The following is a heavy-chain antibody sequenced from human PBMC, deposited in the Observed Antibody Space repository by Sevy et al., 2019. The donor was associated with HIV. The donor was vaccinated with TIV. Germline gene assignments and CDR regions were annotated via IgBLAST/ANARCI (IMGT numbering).Heavy chain of an antibody. CDR3: TRDAGYCVGWYPSNY. CDR2: LSYDGSTQ. J-gene: IGHJ4*02. V-gene: IGHV3-30*04. Sequence: GGSLRLSCAASGFSVSSHAMHWVRQAPGKGLEWVALLSYDGSTQYYADSVKGRFSISRDNSKNILYLQMNSLRPADTALYYCTRDAGYCVGWYPSNYWGQGTLVTVSS. D-gene: IGHD6-19*01. CDR1: GFSVSSHA.